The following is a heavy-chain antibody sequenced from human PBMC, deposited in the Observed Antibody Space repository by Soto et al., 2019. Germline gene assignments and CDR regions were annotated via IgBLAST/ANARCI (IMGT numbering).Heavy chain of an antibody. CDR1: GFTFSDYY. D-gene: IGHD4-17*01. CDR2: ISSRSSYT. CDR3: ARDSVYYGDYELNYFDY. Sequence: QVQPVESGGCLVKPGGSLRLSVAASGFTFSDYYMSWIRQAPGKGLEWVSYISSRSSYTNYADSVKGRVTISRDNAKNSLYLQMNSLRAEDTAVYYCARDSVYYGDYELNYFDYWGQGTLVTVSS. V-gene: IGHV3-11*05. J-gene: IGHJ4*02.